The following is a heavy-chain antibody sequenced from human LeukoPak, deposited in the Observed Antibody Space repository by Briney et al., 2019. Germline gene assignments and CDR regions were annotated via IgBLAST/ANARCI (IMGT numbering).Heavy chain of an antibody. Sequence: QSGGSLRLSCVASGITFSNYAVSWVRQAPEKGLDWVSVISGSAHKIRYADPVKGRFTISRDNSENIVYLQMNSLRAEDTAVYYCAGRVTGYSSGYVYWGQGTLVIVSS. CDR2: ISGSAHKI. J-gene: IGHJ4*02. CDR1: GITFSNYA. V-gene: IGHV3-23*01. CDR3: AGRVTGYSSGYVY. D-gene: IGHD5-18*01.